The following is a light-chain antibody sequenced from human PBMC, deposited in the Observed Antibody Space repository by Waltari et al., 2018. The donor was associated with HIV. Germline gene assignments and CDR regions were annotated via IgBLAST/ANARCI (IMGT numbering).Light chain of an antibody. V-gene: IGKV1-NL1*01. J-gene: IGKJ4*01. Sequence: DIQMTQSPSSLSASIGDTVTIPCRASQDISNSVSWFQLKPGKAPKLLVHGAFILQRGVPSRFSGSGSGTDYTLTITGLQAEDFATYFCQQYYGVPLTFGGGTRVDI. CDR2: GAF. CDR3: QQYYGVPLT. CDR1: QDISNS.